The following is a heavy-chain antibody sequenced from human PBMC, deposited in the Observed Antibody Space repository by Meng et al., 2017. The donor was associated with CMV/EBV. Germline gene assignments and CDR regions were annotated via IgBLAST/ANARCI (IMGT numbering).Heavy chain of an antibody. CDR2: IDWDDDQ. D-gene: IGHD4-23*01. CDR3: ALTMVVTRGFFDY. CDR1: GFSLSNIGVR. Sequence: SGPTLVKPTQTFTLTCTFSGFSLSNIGVRVSWIRQPPGKALEWLAHIDWDDDQFYSTSLKTRLTISKDTSKNQVVLTMTNMDPVDTATYYCALTMVVTRGFFDYWGQGTLVTVSS. J-gene: IGHJ4*01. V-gene: IGHV2-70D*14.